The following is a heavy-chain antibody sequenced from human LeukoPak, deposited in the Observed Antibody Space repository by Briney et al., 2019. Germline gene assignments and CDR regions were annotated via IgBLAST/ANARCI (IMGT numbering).Heavy chain of an antibody. Sequence: PGGSLRLSCAVSGLTFSSYGMTCVRQAPGKGLEWVSSISGGGSDTYNEDAVKGRFTISRDNSKSSLYLQMNNLRGEDTAVYYCVKGGAYGSGSYCDYSGQGSLVTVSS. D-gene: IGHD3-10*01. CDR1: GLTFSSYG. J-gene: IGHJ4*02. V-gene: IGHV3-23*01. CDR3: VKGGAYGSGSYCDY. CDR2: ISGGGSDT.